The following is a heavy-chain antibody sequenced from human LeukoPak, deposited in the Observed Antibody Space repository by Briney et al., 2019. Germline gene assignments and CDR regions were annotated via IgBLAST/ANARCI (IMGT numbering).Heavy chain of an antibody. D-gene: IGHD3-10*01. Sequence: GGSLRLSCAASGFTFSSYWMSWVRQAPGKGLGWVANIKQDGSEKYYVDSVKGRFTISRDNAKNSLYLQMNSLRAEDTAVYYCARADVLLWFGELSGEFDYWGQGTLVTVSS. CDR3: ARADVLLWFGELSGEFDY. J-gene: IGHJ4*02. CDR2: IKQDGSEK. V-gene: IGHV3-7*04. CDR1: GFTFSSYW.